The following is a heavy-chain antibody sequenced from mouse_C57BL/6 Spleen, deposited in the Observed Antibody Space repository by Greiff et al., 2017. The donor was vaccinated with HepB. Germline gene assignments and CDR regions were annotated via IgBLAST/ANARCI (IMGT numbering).Heavy chain of an antibody. J-gene: IGHJ1*03. CDR3: ARDGIPYYYGSSYWYFDV. Sequence: VHLVESGPGLVQPSQSLSITCTVSGFSLTSYGVHWVRQSPGKGLEWLGVIWSGGSTDYNAAFISRLSISKDNSKSQVFFKMNSLQADDTAIYYCARDGIPYYYGSSYWYFDVWGTGTTVTVSS. CDR2: IWSGGST. D-gene: IGHD1-1*01. V-gene: IGHV2-2*01. CDR1: GFSLTSYG.